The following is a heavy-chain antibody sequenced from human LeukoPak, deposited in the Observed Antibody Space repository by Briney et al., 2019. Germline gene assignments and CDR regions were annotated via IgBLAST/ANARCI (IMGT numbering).Heavy chain of an antibody. J-gene: IGHJ4*02. CDR1: GFTFSRYS. CDR2: ISSSSSYI. V-gene: IGHV3-21*01. CDR3: ARGRSAMVTGFDY. Sequence: GGSLTLSCAASGFTFSRYSMNWVRQPPGKGLEWVSSISSSSSYIYYADSVKGRFTISRDNAKNSLYLQMNSLRAEDTAVYYCARGRSAMVTGFDYWGQGTLVTVSS. D-gene: IGHD5-18*01.